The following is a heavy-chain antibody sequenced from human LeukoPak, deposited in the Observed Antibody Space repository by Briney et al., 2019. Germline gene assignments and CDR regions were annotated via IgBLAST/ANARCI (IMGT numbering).Heavy chain of an antibody. CDR2: MNPNSGNT. CDR3: ARGRLSDFLEWLFQGAFDI. D-gene: IGHD3-3*01. CDR1: GYTFTSYD. Sequence: APVKVSCKASGYTFTSYDINWVRQATGQGLEWMGWMNPNSGNTGYAQKFQGRVTITRNTSISTAYMELSSLRSEDTAVYYCARGRLSDFLEWLFQGAFDIWGQGTMVTVSS. V-gene: IGHV1-8*03. J-gene: IGHJ3*02.